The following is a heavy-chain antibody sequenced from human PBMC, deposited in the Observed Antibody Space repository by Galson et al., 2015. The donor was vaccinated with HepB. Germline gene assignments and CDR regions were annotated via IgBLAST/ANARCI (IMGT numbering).Heavy chain of an antibody. J-gene: IGHJ4*02. CDR1: GFTFSSYA. D-gene: IGHD3-9*01. V-gene: IGHV3-23*01. Sequence: SLRLSCAASGFTFSSYAMSWVRQAPGKGLEWVSAISGSGGSTYYADSVKGRFTISRDNSKNTLYLQMNSLRAEDTAVYYCAKDNDYDILTGYYSYLNYWGQGTLVTVSS. CDR2: ISGSGGST. CDR3: AKDNDYDILTGYYSYLNY.